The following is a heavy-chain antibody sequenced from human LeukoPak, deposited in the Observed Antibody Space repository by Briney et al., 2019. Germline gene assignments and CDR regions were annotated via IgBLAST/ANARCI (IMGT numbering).Heavy chain of an antibody. CDR2: IYSNGGI. CDR1: GFSVSTYG. D-gene: IGHD2-8*01. CDR3: VRDRAAVREWVEFDP. V-gene: IGHV3-66*03. J-gene: IGHJ5*02. Sequence: GGSLRLSCVASGFSVSTYGMSWVRQAPGKAPEWVSLIYSNGGIHYADSVRGRFIISRDNSKNTVNLQMNSLRDEDTAVYHCVRDRAAVREWVEFDPWGQGTVVTVSS.